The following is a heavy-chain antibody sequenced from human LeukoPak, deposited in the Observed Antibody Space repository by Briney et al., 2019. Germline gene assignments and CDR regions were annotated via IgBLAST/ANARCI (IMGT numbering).Heavy chain of an antibody. J-gene: IGHJ4*02. V-gene: IGHV3-23*01. CDR2: ISGTGEST. CDR1: GFTFSNYA. Sequence: GGSLRLSCAASGFTFSNYAMAWVRQAPGKGLEWVSGISGTGESTYYADSVKGRFTISRDNSKNTLFLQMNSLRAEDTAVFYCAKDQGVGATFDYWGQGTLVTVSS. CDR3: AKDQGVGATFDY. D-gene: IGHD1-26*01.